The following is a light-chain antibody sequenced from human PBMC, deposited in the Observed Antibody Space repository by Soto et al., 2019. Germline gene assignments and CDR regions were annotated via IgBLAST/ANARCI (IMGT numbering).Light chain of an antibody. CDR3: QQSYITPLT. V-gene: IGKV1-39*01. CDR2: AAS. J-gene: IGKJ4*01. CDR1: QTISSY. Sequence: DIQMTQSPSSLSASVGDRVTITCRASQTISSYLNWYQQTPGKAPKLLIYAASSLQSGVPSRFSGSGSETDFTLTISSLQPADFATYYCQQSYITPLTFGGGTKVEI.